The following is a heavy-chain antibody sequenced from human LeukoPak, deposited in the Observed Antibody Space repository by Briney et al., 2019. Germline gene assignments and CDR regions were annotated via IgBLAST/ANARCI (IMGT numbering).Heavy chain of an antibody. CDR2: TSSSDAGT. D-gene: IGHD5-12*01. J-gene: IGHJ4*02. Sequence: GGSLRLSCAASGFTLSSYAMSWVRQAPGKGLEWVSATSSSDAGTYYAESVRGRFTISRDNSKNTLFLQMNSLRAEDAAVYYCARFKLSSGYDPFDYWGQGSLVTVSS. CDR1: GFTLSSYA. CDR3: ARFKLSSGYDPFDY. V-gene: IGHV3-23*01.